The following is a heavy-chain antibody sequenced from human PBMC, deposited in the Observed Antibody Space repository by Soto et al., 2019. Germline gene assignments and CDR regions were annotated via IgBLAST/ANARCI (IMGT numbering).Heavy chain of an antibody. Sequence: SVEVARKACGLTVYISVVQVVRKARGQRLEWIGWIVVGGGNTKYAQKFQERVTITRDMSTSTAYMELNSLRSEDTAVYYCAAGPSVVTPFDYWGQGALVTVSS. V-gene: IGHV1-58*01. CDR2: IVVGGGNT. D-gene: IGHD3-22*01. CDR1: GLTVYISV. CDR3: AAGPSVVTPFDY. J-gene: IGHJ4*02.